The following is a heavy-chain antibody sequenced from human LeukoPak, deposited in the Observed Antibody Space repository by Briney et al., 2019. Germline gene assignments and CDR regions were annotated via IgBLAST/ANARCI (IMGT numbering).Heavy chain of an antibody. D-gene: IGHD6-19*01. CDR2: ISSDTSYV. CDR3: ARDLGSGWPKIPFDY. CDR1: GFTFSSYI. V-gene: IGHV3-21*01. Sequence: GGSLRLSCAVSGFTFSSYIMNWVRQAPGKGLEWVSSISSDTSYVYYADSVKGRFTISRDNAKRSLYLQMNSLRAEDTAVYYCARDLGSGWPKIPFDYWGQGTLVTVSS. J-gene: IGHJ4*02.